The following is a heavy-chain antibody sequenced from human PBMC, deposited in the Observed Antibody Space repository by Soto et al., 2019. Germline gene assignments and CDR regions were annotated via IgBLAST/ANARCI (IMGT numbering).Heavy chain of an antibody. D-gene: IGHD6-13*01. CDR1: GYTFTSYY. V-gene: IGHV1-46*01. Sequence: ASVKVSCKASGYTFTSYYMHWVRQAPGQGLEWMGIINPSSGSTSYTQKFQGRVTMTRDTSTSTVYMELSSLRSEDTAVYYCARDQGLLAAGGTSFYYNGMAVWGQGTTVTVSS. J-gene: IGHJ6*02. CDR2: INPSSGST. CDR3: ARDQGLLAAGGTSFYYNGMAV.